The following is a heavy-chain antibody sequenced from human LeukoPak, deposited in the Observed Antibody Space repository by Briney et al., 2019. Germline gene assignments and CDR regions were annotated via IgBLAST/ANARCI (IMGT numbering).Heavy chain of an antibody. CDR1: GYNFTNYW. CDR3: ATHLFPPRTTGTTDAVRDAFDI. D-gene: IGHD1-1*01. V-gene: IGHV5-51*01. Sequence: GESLKISCKGSGYNFTNYWIGWVRQMPGKGLEWMGIIYPGDSDTRYSPSFQGQVTISADKSISTAYLQWSSLKASDTAMYYCATHLFPPRTTGTTDAVRDAFDIWGQGTMVTVSS. J-gene: IGHJ3*02. CDR2: IYPGDSDT.